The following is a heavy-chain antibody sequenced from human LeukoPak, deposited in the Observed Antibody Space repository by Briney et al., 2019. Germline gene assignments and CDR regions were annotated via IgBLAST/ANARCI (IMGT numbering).Heavy chain of an antibody. Sequence: PGGSLRLSCVASGFPFSSYGMHWVRQAPGKGLEWVAVISYDGSNKYYADSVKGRFTISRDNSKNTLYLQMNSLRAEDTAVYYCATPLLPQLLQDYWGQGTLVTVSS. V-gene: IGHV3-30*03. CDR1: GFPFSSYG. J-gene: IGHJ4*02. D-gene: IGHD2-15*01. CDR3: ATPLLPQLLQDY. CDR2: ISYDGSNK.